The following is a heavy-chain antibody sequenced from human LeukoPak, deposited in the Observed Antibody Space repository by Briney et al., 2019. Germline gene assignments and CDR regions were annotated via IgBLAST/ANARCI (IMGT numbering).Heavy chain of an antibody. CDR1: GGSISSGGYS. V-gene: IGHV4-30-2*01. CDR2: IYHSGST. Sequence: SQTLSLTCAVSGGSISSGGYSWSWIRQPPGKGLEWIGYIYHSGSTYYNPSLKSRVTISVDRSKNQFSLKLSSVTAADTAVYYCARVSSYYGMDVWGQGTTVTVSS. J-gene: IGHJ6*02. CDR3: ARVSSYYGMDV.